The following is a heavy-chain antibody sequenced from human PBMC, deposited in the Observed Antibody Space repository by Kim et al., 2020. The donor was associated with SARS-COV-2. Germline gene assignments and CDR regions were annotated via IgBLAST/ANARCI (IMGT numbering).Heavy chain of an antibody. D-gene: IGHD6-19*01. Sequence: SETLSLTCTVSGGSISSYYWSWIRQPPGKGLEWIGNIYYSGSTNYNHSLKSRVTISVDTSKNQFSLKLSSVTAADTAADDCARGKGAEYSSGWYHYYYYMDVWGQGTPVTVSS. CDR2: IYYSGST. CDR3: ARGKGAEYSSGWYHYYYYMDV. V-gene: IGHV4-59*01. J-gene: IGHJ6*03. CDR1: GGSISSYY.